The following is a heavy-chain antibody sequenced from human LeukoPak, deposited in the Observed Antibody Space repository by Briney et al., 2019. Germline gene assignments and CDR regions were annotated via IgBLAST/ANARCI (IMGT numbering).Heavy chain of an antibody. Sequence: GGSLRRSCAASGFTFSSYWMSWVRQAPGKGLEWVSGISGSGDRRNYADSVKGRFTISRDISKNTLYLQMNSLRVEDTAVYYCAKGPKQLLVGSRGYYFDYWGQGTLVTVSS. D-gene: IGHD6-13*01. CDR2: ISGSGDRR. CDR3: AKGPKQLLVGSRGYYFDY. CDR1: GFTFSSYW. V-gene: IGHV3-23*01. J-gene: IGHJ4*02.